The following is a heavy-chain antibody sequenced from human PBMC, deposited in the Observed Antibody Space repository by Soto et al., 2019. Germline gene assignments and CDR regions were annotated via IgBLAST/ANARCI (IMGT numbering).Heavy chain of an antibody. CDR3: VKDRSDTWSFDY. Sequence: QVQLVESGGGVVQPGRSLRLSCVASGFTFSSCAMHWVRQVPGKRLEWLAVVTHDGTLYPYADSVKGRFSISRDNSRKTLYLQMNGLRPEDTAVYYCVKDRSDTWSFDYWGQGTLVTVSS. V-gene: IGHV3-30*18. J-gene: IGHJ4*02. CDR2: VTHDGTLY. D-gene: IGHD2-8*02. CDR1: GFTFSSCA.